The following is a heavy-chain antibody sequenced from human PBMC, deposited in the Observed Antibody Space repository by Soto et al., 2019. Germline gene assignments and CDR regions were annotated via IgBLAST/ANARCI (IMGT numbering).Heavy chain of an antibody. CDR1: GGTFSSYT. J-gene: IGHJ4*02. CDR3: LNIPHY. CDR2: IIPILGIA. V-gene: IGHV1-69*02. Sequence: HVQLVQSGAEVKKPGSSVKVSCKASGGTFSSYTITWVRQAPGHGLEWMGRIIPILGIANYAQKFQGRVTITAHKSTTTAYMVLSSLTSEDTPVYYRLNIPHYLGQGTLVTVSS.